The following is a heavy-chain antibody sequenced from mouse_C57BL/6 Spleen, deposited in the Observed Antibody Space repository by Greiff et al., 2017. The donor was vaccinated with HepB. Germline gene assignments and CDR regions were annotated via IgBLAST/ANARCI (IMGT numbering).Heavy chain of an antibody. CDR2: IHPNSGST. J-gene: IGHJ3*01. Sequence: QVQLKEPGAELVKPGASVKLSCKASGYTFTSYWMHWVKQRPGQGLEWIGMIHPNSGSTNYNEKFKSKATLTVDKSSSTAYMQLSSLTSADSAVYYCAREGWRVSPFAYWGQGTLVTVSA. CDR1: GYTFTSYW. D-gene: IGHD3-3*01. V-gene: IGHV1-64*01. CDR3: AREGWRVSPFAY.